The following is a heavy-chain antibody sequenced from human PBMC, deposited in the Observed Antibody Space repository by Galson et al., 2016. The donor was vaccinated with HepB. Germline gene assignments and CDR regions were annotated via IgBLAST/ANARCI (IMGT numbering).Heavy chain of an antibody. CDR1: GFTFSSYS. CDR3: AKVRRIRSTAGMDV. CDR2: MSSSSIHI. D-gene: IGHD2-15*01. Sequence: SLRLSCAASGFTFSSYSMNWVRQAPGKGLEWVSSMSSSSIHIYYADSVKGRFTISRDNAKNSLYLQMNSLRVEDTAFYYCAKVRRIRSTAGMDVWGQGTTVTVSS. V-gene: IGHV3-21*04. J-gene: IGHJ6*02.